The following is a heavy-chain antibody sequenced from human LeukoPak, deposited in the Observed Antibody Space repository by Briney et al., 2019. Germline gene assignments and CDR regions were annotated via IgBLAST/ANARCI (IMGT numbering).Heavy chain of an antibody. Sequence: QAGGSLRLSCAASGFTFDDYAMHWVRQAPGKGLEWVSAISGSGGSTYYADSVKGRFTISRDNSKNTLYLQMNSLRAEDTAVYYCAKDYDSSGYYYLAYYFDYWGQGTLVTVSS. CDR2: ISGSGGST. CDR3: AKDYDSSGYYYLAYYFDY. V-gene: IGHV3-23*01. CDR1: GFTFDDYA. J-gene: IGHJ4*02. D-gene: IGHD3-22*01.